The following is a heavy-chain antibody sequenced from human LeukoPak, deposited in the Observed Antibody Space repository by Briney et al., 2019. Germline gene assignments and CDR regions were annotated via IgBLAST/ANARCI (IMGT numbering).Heavy chain of an antibody. D-gene: IGHD5-24*01. CDR1: GYTFTSYD. Sequence: ASVKVSCKASGYTFTSYDINWVRQATGQGLEWMRWLNPNSGNTGYAQKFQGRVTITRDISINTAYMELSSLRSDDTAVYYCAREGNSPLDYWGQGTLVTVSS. V-gene: IGHV1-8*01. CDR2: LNPNSGNT. J-gene: IGHJ4*02. CDR3: AREGNSPLDY.